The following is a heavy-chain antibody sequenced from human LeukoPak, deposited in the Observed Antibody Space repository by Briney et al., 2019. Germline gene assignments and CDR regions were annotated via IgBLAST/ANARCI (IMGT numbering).Heavy chain of an antibody. CDR2: IRYDGSNK. V-gene: IGHV3-30*02. CDR3: AKIGYSGSGVGYYMDV. Sequence: GGSLRLSCAASGFTFSSYGFHWVRQAPGKGLERVAFIRYDGSNKYYADSVKGRFTISRDNSMNTLYLQMNSLRAEDTAVYYCAKIGYSGSGVGYYMDVWGKGTTVTISS. J-gene: IGHJ6*03. CDR1: GFTFSSYG. D-gene: IGHD3-10*01.